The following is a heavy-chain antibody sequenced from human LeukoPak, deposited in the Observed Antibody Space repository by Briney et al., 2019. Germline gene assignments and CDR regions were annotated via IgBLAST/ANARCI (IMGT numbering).Heavy chain of an antibody. Sequence: GGSLRLSCAASGFTFGSYWMHWVRQAPGKGLVWGSRINTDGGSTTYADSVKGRFAISRDNAKNTLYLQMNSLRAEDTAVYYCGRGFSIVPAGIPDYWGLGTLVTVSS. J-gene: IGHJ4*02. V-gene: IGHV3-74*01. D-gene: IGHD2-2*02. CDR1: GFTFGSYW. CDR2: INTDGGST. CDR3: GRGFSIVPAGIPDY.